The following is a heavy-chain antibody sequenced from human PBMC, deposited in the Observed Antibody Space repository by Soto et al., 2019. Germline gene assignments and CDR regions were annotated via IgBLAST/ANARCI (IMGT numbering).Heavy chain of an antibody. CDR3: AKDPDRMLMDH. Sequence: QVQLVESGGGVIQPGRSLRLSCSASGFTLSGHGIHWVRQAPGRGLEWVGVVVKDGRDQFYADSVKGRFTISRDTSQNTIYLQMNSLRPDDTGVYYCAKDPDRMLMDHWGRGTQVTVSS. D-gene: IGHD2-8*01. V-gene: IGHV3-30*18. CDR2: VVKDGRDQ. CDR1: GFTLSGHG. J-gene: IGHJ4*02.